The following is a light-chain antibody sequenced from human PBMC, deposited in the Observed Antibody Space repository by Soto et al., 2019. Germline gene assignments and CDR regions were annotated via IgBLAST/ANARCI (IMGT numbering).Light chain of an antibody. CDR1: SSNIGGNS. CDR3: GSWDSSLSAYV. CDR2: DDN. V-gene: IGLV1-51*01. J-gene: IGLJ1*01. Sequence: QSVLTQPPSVSAPPGQKVTISCSGSSSNIGGNSVSWYQQLPGTAPKLLIYDDNKRPSGIPDRFSGPKSGTSATLGITGFQTGDEADYYCGSWDSSLSAYVFGTGTKVTVL.